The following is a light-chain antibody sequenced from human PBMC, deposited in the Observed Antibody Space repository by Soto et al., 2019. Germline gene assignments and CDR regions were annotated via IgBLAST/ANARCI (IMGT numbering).Light chain of an antibody. CDR2: DAS. Sequence: DIQMTQSPCTLSASVGDRVTIACRASQNINSWLAWYQQKPGKAPNLLIYDASTLENGVPPRFSGSGSGTEFTLTINSLLPDDFATYYCQQYEAYPWTFGQGTKVDIK. V-gene: IGKV1-5*01. J-gene: IGKJ1*01. CDR3: QQYEAYPWT. CDR1: QNINSW.